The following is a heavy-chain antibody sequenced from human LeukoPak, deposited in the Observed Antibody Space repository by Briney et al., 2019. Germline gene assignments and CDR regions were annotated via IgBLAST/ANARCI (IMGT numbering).Heavy chain of an antibody. CDR1: GGSISSSNW. V-gene: IGHV4-4*02. CDR3: ARDKYYYDSSGAYYYYYMDV. D-gene: IGHD3-22*01. J-gene: IGHJ6*03. CDR2: IYHSGST. Sequence: SETLSLTCAVSGGSISSSNWWSWVRQPPGKGREWMGEIYHSGSTNYTPTLKSRVTISVDKSKNQFSLKLSSVTAADTAVYYCARDKYYYDSSGAYYYYYMDVWGKGTTVTVSS.